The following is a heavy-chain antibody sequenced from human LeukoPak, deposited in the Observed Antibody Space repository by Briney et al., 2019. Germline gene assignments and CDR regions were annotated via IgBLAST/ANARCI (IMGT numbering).Heavy chain of an antibody. CDR1: GGSISSGDYY. Sequence: SQTLSLTCTVSGGSISSGDYYWSWIRQPPGKGLEWIGYIYYSGSTYYNPSLKSRVTISVDTSKNQFSLKLSSVTAADTAVYYCARVGYDILTGSPHYYYGMDVWGQGTTVTVSS. J-gene: IGHJ6*02. CDR3: ARVGYDILTGSPHYYYGMDV. CDR2: IYYSGST. V-gene: IGHV4-30-4*01. D-gene: IGHD3-9*01.